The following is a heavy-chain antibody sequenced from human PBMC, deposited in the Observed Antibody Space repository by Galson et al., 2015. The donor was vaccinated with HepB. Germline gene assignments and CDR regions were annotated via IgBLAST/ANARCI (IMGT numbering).Heavy chain of an antibody. J-gene: IGHJ4*02. V-gene: IGHV3-30*18. Sequence: SLRLSCAASGFIFSDYGMHWVRQAPGKGLEWVSLISHDGTNRYYADSVKGRFTVSRDNSHNTLYLQMNSLRVEDTAVYYCAKDPWILGWGQGTLVTVSS. CDR3: AKDPWILG. CDR1: GFIFSDYG. CDR2: ISHDGTNR. D-gene: IGHD5-18*01.